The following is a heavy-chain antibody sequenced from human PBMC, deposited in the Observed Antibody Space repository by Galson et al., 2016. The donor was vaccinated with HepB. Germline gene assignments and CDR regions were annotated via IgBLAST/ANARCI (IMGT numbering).Heavy chain of an antibody. Sequence: ETLSLTCAVSGGSISSTNWWSWVRQPPGKGLQWIGEIYHSGSTNYNPSLKSRVTISVDKSKNQFSLKLNSVTAADTAVYYCARVQVTRSGSWFREGTYAMDVWGQGTTVTVSS. V-gene: IGHV4-4*02. D-gene: IGHD6-13*01. CDR1: GGSISSTNW. CDR3: ARVQVTRSGSWFREGTYAMDV. CDR2: IYHSGST. J-gene: IGHJ6*02.